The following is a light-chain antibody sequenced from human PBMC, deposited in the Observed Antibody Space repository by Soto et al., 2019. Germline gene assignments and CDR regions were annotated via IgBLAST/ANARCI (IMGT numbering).Light chain of an antibody. CDR1: QSVSSSY. CDR3: QQYGSSPLFT. V-gene: IGKV3-20*01. J-gene: IGKJ3*01. CDR2: GAS. Sequence: EIVLTQSPGTLSLSPGERVTLSCRASQSVSSSYLAWYQQKPGQAPRLLMYGASSRATGIPDRFSGSGSGTDFTLTISRLEPEDLGVYYCQQYGSSPLFTFGPGTKVDIK.